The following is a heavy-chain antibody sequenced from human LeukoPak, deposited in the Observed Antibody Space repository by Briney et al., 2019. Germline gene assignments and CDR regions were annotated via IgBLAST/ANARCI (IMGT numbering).Heavy chain of an antibody. J-gene: IGHJ4*02. CDR2: ISASGGST. D-gene: IGHD5-12*01. CDR1: GFTFSSYA. Sequence: GSLRLSCAASGFTFSSYAMTWVRQAPGKGLEWVSGISASGGSTYYADSVKGRFTISRDNSKNTLYLQMNSLRAEDTAAYFCAKCARYSGYDSDFDNRGQGDPVTVSS. CDR3: AKCARYSGYDSDFDN. V-gene: IGHV3-23*01.